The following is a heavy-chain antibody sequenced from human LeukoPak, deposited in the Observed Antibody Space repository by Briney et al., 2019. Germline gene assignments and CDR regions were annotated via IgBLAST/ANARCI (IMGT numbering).Heavy chain of an antibody. V-gene: IGHV3-48*02. J-gene: IGHJ4*02. CDR1: GFTFSSYS. CDR3: ARVDISRDGYTLGPLDY. D-gene: IGHD5-24*01. CDR2: ISSSSSTI. Sequence: GGSLRLSCAASGFTFSSYSMNWVRQAPGKGLEWVSYISSSSSTIYYADSVKGRFTISRDNAKNSLYLQMNSLRDEDTAVYYCARVDISRDGYTLGPLDYWGQGTLVTVSS.